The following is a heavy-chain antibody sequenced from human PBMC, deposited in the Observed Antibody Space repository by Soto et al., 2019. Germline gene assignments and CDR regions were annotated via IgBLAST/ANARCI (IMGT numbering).Heavy chain of an antibody. V-gene: IGHV1-18*01. CDR1: GYTFTSYG. Sequence: QVQLVQSGAEVKKPGASVKVSCKASGYTFTSYGISWVRQAPGQGLEWMGWISAYNGNTNHAQKPQGRVTMTTDTPTSTVYMGLRSLKSDDTALYYCAMSIAPVVDLDYWGQGAMLTVSS. CDR3: AMSIAPVVDLDY. D-gene: IGHD6-6*01. CDR2: ISAYNGNT. J-gene: IGHJ4*02.